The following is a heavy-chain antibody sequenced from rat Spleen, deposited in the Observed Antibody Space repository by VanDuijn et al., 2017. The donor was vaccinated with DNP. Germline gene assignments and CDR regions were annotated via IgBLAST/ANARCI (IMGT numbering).Heavy chain of an antibody. CDR3: ASLLLPNWFTY. CDR2: ISYDGGRS. Sequence: EVQLVESGGGLVQPGRSLKLSCAASGFTFSDYYMAWVRQAPTKGLEWVAYISYDGGRSYNGDSVKGRFTISRDNAKSTLYLQMDSLRSEETATYYCASLLLPNWFTYWGQGTLVTVSS. V-gene: IGHV5-20*01. J-gene: IGHJ3*01. D-gene: IGHD1-1*01. CDR1: GFTFSDYY.